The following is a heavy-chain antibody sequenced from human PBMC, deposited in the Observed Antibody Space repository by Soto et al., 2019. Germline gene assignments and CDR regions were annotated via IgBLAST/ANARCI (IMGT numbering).Heavy chain of an antibody. CDR2: ISYDGSNK. J-gene: IGHJ4*02. D-gene: IGHD3-22*01. CDR1: GFTFSSYA. Sequence: WVLRLSCAASGFTFSSYAMHWVRQAPGKXLEWVAVISYDGSNKYYADSVKGRFTISRDNSKNTLYLQMNSLRAEDTAVYYCARDHWRYYDSSGYLATGDYWGQGTLVTVSS. V-gene: IGHV3-30-3*01. CDR3: ARDHWRYYDSSGYLATGDY.